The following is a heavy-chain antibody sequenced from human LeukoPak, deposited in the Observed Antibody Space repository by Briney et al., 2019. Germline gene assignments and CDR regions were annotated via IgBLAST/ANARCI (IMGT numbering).Heavy chain of an antibody. D-gene: IGHD2-8*01. CDR3: AAGGVYDLLDN. Sequence: PKASVKVSCKVSGYSLSELSMHWVRQAPGKGLEWMGGFDPENGEAVYAQKFQGRVTMTEDTSTDTSYMGLNSLKSEDTAVYYCAAGGVYDLLDNWGQVTLVTVSS. J-gene: IGHJ4*02. V-gene: IGHV1-24*01. CDR1: GYSLSELS. CDR2: FDPENGEA.